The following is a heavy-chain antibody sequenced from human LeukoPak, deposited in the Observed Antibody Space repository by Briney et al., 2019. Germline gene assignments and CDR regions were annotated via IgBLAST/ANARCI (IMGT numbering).Heavy chain of an antibody. V-gene: IGHV3-74*01. CDR3: AREGMVYAYDY. J-gene: IGHJ4*02. CDR1: GFTCSSYW. Sequence: GRSLRLSCAASGFTCSSYWMHWVRQAPGKGLVWVSRINSDGSSTSYADSVKGRFTISRDNAKDTLYLQMNSLRAEDTALYYCAREGMVYAYDYWGQGTLVTVSS. D-gene: IGHD2-8*01. CDR2: INSDGSST.